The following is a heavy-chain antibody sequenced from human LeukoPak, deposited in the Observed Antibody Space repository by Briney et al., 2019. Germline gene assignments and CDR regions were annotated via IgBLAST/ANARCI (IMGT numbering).Heavy chain of an antibody. CDR3: AKDGGMIVVVLLEL. V-gene: IGHV3-23*01. CDR2: VTGSGGST. J-gene: IGHJ3*01. D-gene: IGHD3-22*01. CDR1: GCTFRNYA. Sequence: PGGSLRLSCAASGCTFRNYAMSWVRPAPGKGLEWVSSVTGSGGSTYYAASVKGRFTSSRDNSKNTLYLQMNSLRAEDTAVNYWAKDGGMIVVVLLELWGQGTMVTVSS.